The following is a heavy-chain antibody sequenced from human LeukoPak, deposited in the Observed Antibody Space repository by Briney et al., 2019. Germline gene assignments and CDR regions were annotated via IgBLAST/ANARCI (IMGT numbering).Heavy chain of an antibody. Sequence: PGGSLRLSCAASGFTFSNYDIHWVRQAPGKGLEWVAVKSNDGSNKYYADSVKGRFTISRDNSKNMLYLQMNSLRTEDTAVYYCAKGWGSTLFDVFDIWGQGTMVTVSS. CDR2: KSNDGSNK. V-gene: IGHV3-30*18. CDR3: AKGWGSTLFDVFDI. D-gene: IGHD1-26*01. J-gene: IGHJ3*02. CDR1: GFTFSNYD.